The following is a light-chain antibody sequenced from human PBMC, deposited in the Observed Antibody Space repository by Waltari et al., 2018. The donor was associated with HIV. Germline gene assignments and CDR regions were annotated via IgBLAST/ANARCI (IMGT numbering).Light chain of an antibody. V-gene: IGLV3-1*01. CDR1: KLGDKY. J-gene: IGLJ2*01. Sequence: SYALTQPPSVSVSPGQPASIPCSGDKLGDKYTCWYQQKPGQSPVLVIYQDNKRPSGIAARFSGSNAGNTATLTISGTQAMDEADYYCQAWDRGTAVFGGGTKLTVL. CDR2: QDN. CDR3: QAWDRGTAV.